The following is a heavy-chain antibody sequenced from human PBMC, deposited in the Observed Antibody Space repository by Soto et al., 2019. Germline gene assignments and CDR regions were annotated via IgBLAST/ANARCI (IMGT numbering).Heavy chain of an antibody. CDR2: IYYSGST. Sequence: SETLSLTCTVSGGSISSYYWSRIRQPPGKGLEWIGYIYYSGSTNYNPSLKSRVTISVDTSKNQFSLKLSSVTAADTAVYYCARSYYDFWSGYSYYYGMDVWGQGTTVTVSS. CDR3: ARSYYDFWSGYSYYYGMDV. CDR1: GGSISSYY. J-gene: IGHJ6*02. D-gene: IGHD3-3*01. V-gene: IGHV4-59*01.